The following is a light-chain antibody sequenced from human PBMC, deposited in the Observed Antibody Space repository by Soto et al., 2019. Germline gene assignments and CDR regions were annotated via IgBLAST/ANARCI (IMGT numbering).Light chain of an antibody. Sequence: EIVLTQSPATLSLSPGERATLSCRASQSVNTYLAWYQQKPGQAPRLLIYDASSRATGIPARFSGSGSGTDFTLTISSLESEDFAVYYCQHRFNWPLTFGGGTKVDIK. CDR3: QHRFNWPLT. V-gene: IGKV3-11*01. J-gene: IGKJ4*01. CDR1: QSVNTY. CDR2: DAS.